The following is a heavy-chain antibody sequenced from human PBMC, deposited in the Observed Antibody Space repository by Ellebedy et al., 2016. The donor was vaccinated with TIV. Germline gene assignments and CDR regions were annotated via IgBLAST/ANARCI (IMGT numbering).Heavy chain of an antibody. V-gene: IGHV1-18*04. Sequence: AASVKVSCKASGYTFTDYGITWLRQAPGQGLEWMGWIGTDIGNTNYAQKFRGRVTMTTDTSTTTGYMELRSLRSDDTALYYCARDRDIRSSSDFQHWGQGTLVTVSS. CDR2: IGTDIGNT. D-gene: IGHD6-6*01. J-gene: IGHJ1*01. CDR1: GYTFTDYG. CDR3: ARDRDIRSSSDFQH.